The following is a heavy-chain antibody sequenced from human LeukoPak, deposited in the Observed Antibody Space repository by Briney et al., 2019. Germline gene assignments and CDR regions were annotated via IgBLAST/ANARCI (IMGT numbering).Heavy chain of an antibody. CDR3: ARGTDTAMVYFDY. Sequence: GGSLRLSCAASGFTFSSYAMHWVRQAPGKGLGYVSAISSNGGSTYYANSVKGRFTISRDNSKNTLYLQMGSLRAEDMAVYYCARGTDTAMVYFDYWGQGTLVTVSS. J-gene: IGHJ4*02. CDR1: GFTFSSYA. CDR2: ISSNGGST. V-gene: IGHV3-64*01. D-gene: IGHD5-18*01.